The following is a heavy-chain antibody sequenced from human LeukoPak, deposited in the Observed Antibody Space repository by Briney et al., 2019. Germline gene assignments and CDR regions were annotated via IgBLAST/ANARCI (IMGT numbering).Heavy chain of an antibody. V-gene: IGHV4-30-2*01. D-gene: IGHD1-26*01. CDR3: AIGGEPSSGGAFYY. Sequence: PSQTLSLTCTVSGGSISSGGYYWSWIRQPPGKGLEWIGYIYHSGSTYYNPSLKSRVTISVDRSKNQFSLKLSSVTAADTAVYYCAIGGEPSSGGAFYYWGQGTLVTVSS. J-gene: IGHJ4*02. CDR2: IYHSGST. CDR1: GGSISSGGYY.